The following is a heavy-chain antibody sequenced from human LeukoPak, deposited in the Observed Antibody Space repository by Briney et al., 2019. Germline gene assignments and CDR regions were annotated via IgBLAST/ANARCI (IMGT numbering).Heavy chain of an antibody. Sequence: GGSLRLSCAASGFTFSSYVMRWVRQAPGKGLEWVSTISSSGASTYYTGSVKDRFTISRDNSKNTLYLQMNSLRDEDTAVYYCAKDRGSVNDYWGQGTLVTVSS. J-gene: IGHJ4*02. D-gene: IGHD6-19*01. CDR1: GFTFSSYV. V-gene: IGHV3-23*01. CDR2: ISSSGAST. CDR3: AKDRGSVNDY.